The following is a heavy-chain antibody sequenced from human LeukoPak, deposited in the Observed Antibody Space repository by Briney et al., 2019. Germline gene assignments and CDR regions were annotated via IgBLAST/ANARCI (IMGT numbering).Heavy chain of an antibody. CDR2: INHSGST. J-gene: IGHJ4*02. CDR1: GGSFSGYY. Sequence: SETLSLTCAVYGGSFSGYYWSWIRQPPGKGLEWIGEINHSGSTNYNPSLKSRVTISVDTSKNQFSLKLSSVTAADTAVYYCARDSFPVSPARVSDYWGQGTLVTVSS. D-gene: IGHD2-8*01. CDR3: ARDSFPVSPARVSDY. V-gene: IGHV4-34*01.